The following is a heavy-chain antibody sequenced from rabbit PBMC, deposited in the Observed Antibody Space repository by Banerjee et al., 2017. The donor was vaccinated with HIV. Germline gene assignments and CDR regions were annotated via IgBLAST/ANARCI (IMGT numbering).Heavy chain of an antibody. CDR1: GFSLSSYA. CDR2: IDPVFGST. V-gene: IGHV1S45*01. CDR3: ARDLPISGGFSFDL. D-gene: IGHD1-1*01. Sequence: QEQLVESGGGLVQPGGSLKLSCKASGFSLSSYAMSWVRQAPGKGLEWIGYIDPVFGSTYYASWAKGRFTISKTSSTTVTLQMTSLTAADTATYFCARDLPISGGFSFDLWGQGTLVTVS. J-gene: IGHJ4*01.